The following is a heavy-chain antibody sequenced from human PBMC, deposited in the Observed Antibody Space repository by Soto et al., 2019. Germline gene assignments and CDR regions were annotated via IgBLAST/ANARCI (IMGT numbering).Heavy chain of an antibody. CDR1: GFTFSSYG. CDR3: ARITYDFWSGYSDY. J-gene: IGHJ4*02. CDR2: IWYDGSNK. Sequence: QVQLVESGGGVVQPGRSLRLTCAASGFTFSSYGMHWVRQAPGKGLEWVAVIWYDGSNKYYADSVKGRFTISRDNSKNTLYLQMNSLRAEDTAVYYCARITYDFWSGYSDYWCQGTLVTVSS. D-gene: IGHD3-3*01. V-gene: IGHV3-33*01.